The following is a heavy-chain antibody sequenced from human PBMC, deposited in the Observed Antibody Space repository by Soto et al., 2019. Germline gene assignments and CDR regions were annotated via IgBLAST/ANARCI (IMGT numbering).Heavy chain of an antibody. V-gene: IGHV4-39*01. CDR3: ARHESFDVWGSYRSSTPDDY. CDR2: IYYSGST. Sequence: SETLSLTCTVSGGSISSSSYYWGWIRQPPGKGLEWIGSIYYSGSTYYNPSLKSRVTISVDTSKNQFSLKLSSVTAADTAVYYCARHESFDVWGSYRSSTPDDYWGQGTLVTVSS. D-gene: IGHD3-16*02. J-gene: IGHJ4*02. CDR1: GGSISSSSYY.